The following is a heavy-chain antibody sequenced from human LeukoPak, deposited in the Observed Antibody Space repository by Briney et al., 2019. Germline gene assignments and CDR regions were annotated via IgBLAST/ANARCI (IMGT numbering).Heavy chain of an antibody. CDR3: ARGTRPITMVRNMIWVSGEYCQH. CDR1: GGSFSGYY. D-gene: IGHD3-10*01. Sequence: PSETLSLTCAVYGGSFSGYYWSGIRQPPGKGLEWIGEINHSGSTNYNPSLKSRVTISVDTSKNQFSLKLSSVTAADTAVYYCARGTRPITMVRNMIWVSGEYCQHWGQGTLVTVSS. J-gene: IGHJ1*01. V-gene: IGHV4-34*01. CDR2: INHSGST.